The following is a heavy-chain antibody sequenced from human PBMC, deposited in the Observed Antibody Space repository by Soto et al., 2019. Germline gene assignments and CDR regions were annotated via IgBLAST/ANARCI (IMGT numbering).Heavy chain of an antibody. CDR2: ISPPGGTT. CDR3: AKDLTPIHLWPSSFDL. V-gene: IGHV3-23*01. J-gene: IGHJ4*02. Sequence: EVQLLESGGGLVQPGGSLRLSCVASGFSFSRFAMSWVRQAPGKGLEWVSTISPPGGTTFYADSVRGRFTISRDSSKNTLYLQMNSLRAEDTAIYYCAKDLTPIHLWPSSFDLWGQGTRVTVSS. CDR1: GFSFSRFA. D-gene: IGHD5-18*01.